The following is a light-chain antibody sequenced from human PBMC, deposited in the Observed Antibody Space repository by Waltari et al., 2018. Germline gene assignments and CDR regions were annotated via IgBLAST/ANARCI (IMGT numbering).Light chain of an antibody. CDR3: QAWGTGAWV. Sequence: SYELTQPPSVSVSPGQTASITCSGDILGNKYASWYQQKPGQSPLLVIYQDTKRPSGIPGRFSGSKSGNAATLTISGTQAMDEADYYCQAWGTGAWVFGGGTKLTVL. J-gene: IGLJ3*02. CDR2: QDT. CDR1: ILGNKY. V-gene: IGLV3-1*01.